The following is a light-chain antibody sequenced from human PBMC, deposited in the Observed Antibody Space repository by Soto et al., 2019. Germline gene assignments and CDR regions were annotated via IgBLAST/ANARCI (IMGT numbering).Light chain of an antibody. J-gene: IGKJ4*01. CDR3: QQYNNWPLT. V-gene: IGKV3-15*01. Sequence: EIVMTQSPATLSVSPGERATLSCRASQSVSSNLAWYQQKLGQAPRLLIYGASTRATGIPARFSGSGSGTELTLTISSLQSEDFAVYYCQQYNNWPLTFGGGTQVEIK. CDR1: QSVSSN. CDR2: GAS.